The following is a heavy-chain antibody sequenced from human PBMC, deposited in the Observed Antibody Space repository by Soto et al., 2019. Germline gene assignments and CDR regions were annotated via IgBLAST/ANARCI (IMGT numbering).Heavy chain of an antibody. CDR3: ARVPYYDFWSGYYSPFDY. D-gene: IGHD3-3*01. CDR1: GFTFSSYS. J-gene: IGHJ4*02. Sequence: PGGSLRLSCAASGFTFSSYSMNWVRQAPGKGLEWVSSISSSSSYIYYADSVKGRFTISRDNAKNSLYLQMNSLRAEDTAVYYCARVPYYDFWSGYYSPFDYWGQGTLVTVSS. CDR2: ISSSSSYI. V-gene: IGHV3-21*01.